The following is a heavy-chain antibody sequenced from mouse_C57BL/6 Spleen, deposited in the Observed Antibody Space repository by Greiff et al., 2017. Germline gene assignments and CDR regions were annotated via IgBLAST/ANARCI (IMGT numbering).Heavy chain of an antibody. CDR1: GYAFSSSW. V-gene: IGHV1-82*01. CDR2: IYPGDGVT. D-gene: IGHD2-4*01. J-gene: IGHJ3*01. CDR3: ASTIYYDYPWFAY. Sequence: QVQLKQSGPELVKPGASVKISCKASGYAFSSSWMNWVKQRPGKGLEWIGRIYPGDGVTNSNGKFKGKATLTADKSSSTAYMPLSSLTSEDSAVYFCASTIYYDYPWFAYWGQGTLVTVSA.